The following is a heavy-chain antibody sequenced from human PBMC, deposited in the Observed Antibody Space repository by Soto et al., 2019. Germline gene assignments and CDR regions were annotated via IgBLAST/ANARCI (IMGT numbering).Heavy chain of an antibody. CDR1: GGSISSYY. D-gene: IGHD3-22*01. J-gene: IGHJ4*02. Sequence: SETLSLTCTVSGGSISSYYWSWIRQPPGKGLEWIGYIYYSGSTNYNPSLKSRVTISVDTSKNQFSLKLSSVTAADTAVYYCARDNGREQYYDSSGYWYYFDYWGQGTLVTVPS. V-gene: IGHV4-59*01. CDR2: IYYSGST. CDR3: ARDNGREQYYDSSGYWYYFDY.